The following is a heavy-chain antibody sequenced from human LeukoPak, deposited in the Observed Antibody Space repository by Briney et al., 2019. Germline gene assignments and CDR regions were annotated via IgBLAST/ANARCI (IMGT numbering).Heavy chain of an antibody. J-gene: IGHJ6*02. D-gene: IGHD2-15*01. Sequence: PGGSLRLSCAASGFTFSTYTIHWVRQAPGKGLEWVAVVSYDGTNKYYADSVKGRFTISRDNSKDTLYLQMNSLRAEDTAVYYCARSYTPYYYYGMDVWGQGTTVTVSS. CDR2: VSYDGTNK. V-gene: IGHV3-30-3*01. CDR1: GFTFSTYT. CDR3: ARSYTPYYYYGMDV.